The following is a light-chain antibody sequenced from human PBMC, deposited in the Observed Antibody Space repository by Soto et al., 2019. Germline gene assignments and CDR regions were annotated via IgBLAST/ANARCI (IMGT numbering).Light chain of an antibody. CDR1: QSLVHSNGYNY. CDR3: MLARQTPCT. CDR2: LGS. V-gene: IGKV2-28*01. J-gene: IGKJ2*02. Sequence: DIVMTQSPLSLPVTPGEPASISCRSSQSLVHSNGYNYLDWYLQKPGQSPQLLIYLGSNRSSGVPERFSGSGSGTDLTLKISRVEAEDVGVYYCMLARQTPCTFGQGTKVEIK.